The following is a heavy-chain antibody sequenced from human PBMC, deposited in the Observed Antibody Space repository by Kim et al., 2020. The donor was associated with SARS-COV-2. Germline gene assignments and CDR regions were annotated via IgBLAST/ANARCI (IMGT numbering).Heavy chain of an antibody. D-gene: IGHD3-3*01. CDR2: IYYSGST. V-gene: IGHV4-39*01. CDR3: ASHPTAIVLRFLEWFFYIDY. Sequence: SETLSLTCTVSGGSISSSSYYWGWIRQPPGKGLEWIGSIYYSGSTYYNPSLKSRVTISVDTSKNQFSLKLNSVTAADTAVYYCASHPTAIVLRFLEWFFYIDYWGQGTPVTVSS. CDR1: GGSISSSSYY. J-gene: IGHJ4*02.